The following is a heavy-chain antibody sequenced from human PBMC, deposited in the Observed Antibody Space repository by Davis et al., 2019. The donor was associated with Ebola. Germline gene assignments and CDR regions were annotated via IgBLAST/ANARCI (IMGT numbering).Heavy chain of an antibody. CDR1: GFTFSSYW. J-gene: IGHJ5*02. CDR3: VKGTTVTTHNWFDP. CDR2: ISGSGGST. V-gene: IGHV3-23*01. Sequence: PGGSLRLSCAASGFTFSSYWMSWVRQAPGKGLEWVSAISGSGGSTYYADSVKGRFTISRDNSKNTLYLQMSSLRAEDTAVYYCVKGTTVTTHNWFDPWGQGTLVTVSS. D-gene: IGHD4-17*01.